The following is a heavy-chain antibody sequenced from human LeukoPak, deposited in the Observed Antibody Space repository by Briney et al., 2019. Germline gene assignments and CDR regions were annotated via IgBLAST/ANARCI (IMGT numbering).Heavy chain of an antibody. J-gene: IGHJ6*03. CDR1: GYTFTSYG. CDR3: ARDAPYDFWSGSPYYYYYYMDV. Sequence: EASVQVSCQASGYTFTSYGIRWVRPAPGQGLEWMGWISAYNGNTNYAQKLQGRVTMTTDTSTSTAYMELRSLRSDDPAVYYCARDAPYDFWSGSPYYYYYYMDVWGKGTTVTVSS. CDR2: ISAYNGNT. D-gene: IGHD3-3*01. V-gene: IGHV1-18*01.